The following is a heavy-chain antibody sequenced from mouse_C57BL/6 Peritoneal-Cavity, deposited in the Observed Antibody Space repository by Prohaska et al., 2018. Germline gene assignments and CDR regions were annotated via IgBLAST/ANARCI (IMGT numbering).Heavy chain of an antibody. V-gene: IGHV1-26*01. CDR3: GSDGNLDDYAMDY. CDR1: GYTFTDYY. Sequence: PGASVKTFCKASGYTFTDYYMNWVKQSHGKSIEWIGDINPNNGGTSYNQKFKGKATLTVDKSASTADMELRSLTSEDSAVYYCGSDGNLDDYAMDYWGQGTSVTVSS. D-gene: IGHD2-1*01. CDR2: INPNNGGT. J-gene: IGHJ4*01.